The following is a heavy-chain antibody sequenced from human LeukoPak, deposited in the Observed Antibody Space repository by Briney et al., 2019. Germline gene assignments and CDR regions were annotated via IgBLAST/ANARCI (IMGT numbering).Heavy chain of an antibody. D-gene: IGHD2-8*01. CDR3: AKNMLRGGGGKGGRAV. Sequence: GGSLRLSCAASGFTFSDYYMSWIRQAPGKGLEWVSYISSSGSTIYYAGSVKGRFTISRDNAKNSLYLQMNSLRAEDTALYYCAKNMLRGGGGKGGRAVGAQGPRATVSS. J-gene: IGHJ6*02. CDR2: ISSSGSTI. CDR1: GFTFSDYY. V-gene: IGHV3-11*01.